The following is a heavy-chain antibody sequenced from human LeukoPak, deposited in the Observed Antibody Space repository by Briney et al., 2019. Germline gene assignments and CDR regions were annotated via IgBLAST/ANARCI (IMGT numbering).Heavy chain of an antibody. D-gene: IGHD6-13*01. J-gene: IGHJ5*02. CDR2: ISGSGGTT. V-gene: IGHV3-23*01. Sequence: GGSLRLSCAASGFTFNRYGMSWVRQAPGKGLEWVSAISGSGGTTYYADSVKGRFTISRDKSKNTLYLQMNSLRADDTALYYCAEDRAYSSSWYGCSTPWGQGTLVTVSS. CDR3: AEDRAYSSSWYGCSTP. CDR1: GFTFNRYG.